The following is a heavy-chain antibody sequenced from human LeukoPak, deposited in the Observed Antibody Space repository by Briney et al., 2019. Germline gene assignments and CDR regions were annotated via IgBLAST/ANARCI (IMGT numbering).Heavy chain of an antibody. CDR1: GYSISSGYY. J-gene: IGHJ4*02. Sequence: SETLSLTCTVSGYSISSGYYWGWIRQPPRKGLEWIGSIYHSGSTYYNPSLKSRVTMSVDTSKNQFSLKLSSVTAADTAVYYCARSMVRGVPPLDYWGQGTLVTVSS. D-gene: IGHD3-10*01. V-gene: IGHV4-38-2*02. CDR2: IYHSGST. CDR3: ARSMVRGVPPLDY.